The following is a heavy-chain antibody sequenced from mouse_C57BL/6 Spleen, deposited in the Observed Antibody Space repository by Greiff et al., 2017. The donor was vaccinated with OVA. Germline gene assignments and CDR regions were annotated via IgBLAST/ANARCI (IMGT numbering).Heavy chain of an antibody. CDR2: IDPSDSYT. Sequence: VQLQQPGAELVKPGASVKLSCKASGYTFTSYWMQWVKQRPGQGLEWIGEIDPSDSYTNYNQKFKGKATLTVDTSSSTAYMQLSSLTSEDSAGYYCARFYYGSSLYYFDDWGQGTTLTVSS. D-gene: IGHD1-1*01. CDR3: ARFYYGSSLYYFDD. V-gene: IGHV1-50*01. CDR1: GYTFTSYW. J-gene: IGHJ2*01.